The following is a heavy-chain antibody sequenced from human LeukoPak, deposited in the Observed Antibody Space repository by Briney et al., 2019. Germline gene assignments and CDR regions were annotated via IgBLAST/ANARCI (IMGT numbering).Heavy chain of an antibody. J-gene: IGHJ4*02. D-gene: IGHD5-12*01. V-gene: IGHV3-23*01. CDR2: ISGSGGST. Sequence: GGSLRLSCAASGFTFSSYAMSWVRQAPGKGLEWVSAISGSGGSTYYADSVKGRFTISRDNSKNTLYLQMNSLRAEDTAVYYCAKKGDIVATITFLVGGVDTITGFDYWGQGTLVTVSS. CDR1: GFTFSSYA. CDR3: AKKGDIVATITFLVGGVDTITGFDY.